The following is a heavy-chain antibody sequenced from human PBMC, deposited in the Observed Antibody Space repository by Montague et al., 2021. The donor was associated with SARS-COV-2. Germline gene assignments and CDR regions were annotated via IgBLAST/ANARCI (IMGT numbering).Heavy chain of an antibody. D-gene: IGHD3-10*01. CDR2: IYYSWCT. CDR3: SRVGEGRPFYY. V-gene: IGHV4-39*07. Sequence: SETLSLTCTVSGYSVSSTTYYLARIRQPPGKGLEYIGTIYYSWCTYSNPSLKSRVAMSVDTYKNQFSLTLDSVTAADTAVYCCSRVGEGRPFYYWGQGILVTVAS. J-gene: IGHJ4*02. CDR1: GYSVSSTTYY.